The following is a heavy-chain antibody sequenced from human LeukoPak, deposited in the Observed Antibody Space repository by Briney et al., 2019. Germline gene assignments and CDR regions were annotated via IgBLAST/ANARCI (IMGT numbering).Heavy chain of an antibody. Sequence: SETLSLTCTVSGGSISSYYWSWIRQPPGKGLEWIGYIYYSGSTNYNPSLKSRVTISVDTSKNQFSLKLSSVTAADTAVYYCARASNWFDPWGQGTLVTVSS. J-gene: IGHJ5*02. CDR3: ARASNWFDP. V-gene: IGHV4-59*01. CDR2: IYYSGST. CDR1: GGSISSYY.